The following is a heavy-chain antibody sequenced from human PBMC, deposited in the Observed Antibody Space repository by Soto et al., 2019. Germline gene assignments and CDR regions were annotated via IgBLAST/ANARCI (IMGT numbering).Heavy chain of an antibody. CDR1: GFTFSSYA. V-gene: IGHV3-23*01. J-gene: IGHJ6*02. Sequence: EVQLLESGGGLVQPGGSLRLSCAASGFTFSSYAMSWVRQAPGKGLEWVSAISGGGDSTYYADSVKGQSTISRDNSKSTLFLQMDSLRADDTAVYYCAKGHTDEYGHYSYYGMDVWGQGTTVTVS. D-gene: IGHD3-10*01. CDR2: ISGGGDST. CDR3: AKGHTDEYGHYSYYGMDV.